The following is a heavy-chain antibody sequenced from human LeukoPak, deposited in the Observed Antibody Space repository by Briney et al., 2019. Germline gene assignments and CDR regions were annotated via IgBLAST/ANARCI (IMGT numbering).Heavy chain of an antibody. V-gene: IGHV4-4*07. D-gene: IGHD6-19*01. Sequence: SETLSLTCTVSGGSISSYYWTWIRQPAGKGLEWIGRIFPSGSTNYNPSLKSRVTMSGDTSKNQFSLNLSSVTAADTAVYYCARDNLGSSGWYFDPWGQGTQVTVSS. CDR2: IFPSGST. CDR3: ARDNLGSSGWYFDP. CDR1: GGSISSYY. J-gene: IGHJ5*02.